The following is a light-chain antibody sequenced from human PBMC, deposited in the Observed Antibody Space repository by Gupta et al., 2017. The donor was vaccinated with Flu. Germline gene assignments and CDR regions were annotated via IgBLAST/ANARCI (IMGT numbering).Light chain of an antibody. CDR1: QSLLYSIYTF. Sequence: IVLTHSPVSLPVTPGVPAPIPCRSSQSLLYSIYTFLDWSLQKPGQPPQLLIYQASNRAPGVPDRFSGSGSGTDFTLQIRSVEAEDFGIYYCKQGMKKPPTFGGGTKVELK. CDR2: QAS. CDR3: KQGMKKPPT. J-gene: IGKJ4*01. V-gene: IGKV2-28*01.